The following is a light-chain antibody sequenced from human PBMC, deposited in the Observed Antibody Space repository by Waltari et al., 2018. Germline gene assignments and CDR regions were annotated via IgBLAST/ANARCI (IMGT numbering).Light chain of an antibody. CDR1: QTISSF. CDR3: QQSYITPQT. J-gene: IGKJ1*01. V-gene: IGKV1-39*01. CDR2: AAS. Sequence: IQMPHSPSSLSTSVGDRVVITCRASQTISSFLNWYQHKAGQAPKLLIYAASSLQSGIPSRFSGSRSGTDFTLTISSLQPEDFATYYCQQSYITPQTFGQGTKVEIK.